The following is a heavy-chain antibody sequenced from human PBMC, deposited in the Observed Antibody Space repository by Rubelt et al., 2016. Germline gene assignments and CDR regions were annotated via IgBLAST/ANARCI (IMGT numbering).Heavy chain of an antibody. V-gene: IGHV1-8*01. D-gene: IGHD6-19*01. CDR3: ARSDLLREWLVPWGDSWFDP. Sequence: QVQLVQSGAEVKKPGASVKVSCKASGYTFTSYDINWVRQATGQGLEWMGWMNPNSGNTGYAQKFQGRVTMTRNTSISTAYMELSSLRSEDTAVYYCARSDLLREWLVPWGDSWFDPWGQGTLVTVSS. CDR1: GYTFTSYD. CDR2: MNPNSGNT. J-gene: IGHJ5*02.